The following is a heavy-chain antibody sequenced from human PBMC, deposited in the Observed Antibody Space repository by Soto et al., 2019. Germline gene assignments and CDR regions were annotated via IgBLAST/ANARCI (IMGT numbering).Heavy chain of an antibody. V-gene: IGHV4-39*01. CDR1: GGSISSSSYY. D-gene: IGHD3-22*01. J-gene: IGHJ4*02. Sequence: QLQLQESGPGLVKPSETLSLTCTVSGGSISSSSYYWGWIRQPPGKGLEWIGSIYYSGSTYYNPSLKSRVTISVDTSKNQFSLKLSSVTAADTAVYYCARRGGYYYDSSGYYAYWGQGTLVTVSS. CDR3: ARRGGYYYDSSGYYAY. CDR2: IYYSGST.